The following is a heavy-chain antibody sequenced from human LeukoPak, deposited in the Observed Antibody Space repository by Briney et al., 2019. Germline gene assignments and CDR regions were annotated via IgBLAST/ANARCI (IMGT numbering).Heavy chain of an antibody. CDR3: VRGWSSRAPNWFDF. Sequence: GASVKDTSNNSAYTFNSSGLICWVHAPGKGLEWMGEISADNGNKNYAQMFQGRVTITTDTSTSTVNVELRSLRCNETAVYYCVRGWSSRAPNWFDFWGQGTLVTVSS. CDR2: ISADNGNK. J-gene: IGHJ5*01. D-gene: IGHD2-15*01. CDR1: AYTFNSSG. V-gene: IGHV1-18*01.